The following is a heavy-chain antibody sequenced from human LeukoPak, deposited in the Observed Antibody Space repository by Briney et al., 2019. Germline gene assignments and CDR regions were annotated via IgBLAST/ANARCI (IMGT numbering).Heavy chain of an antibody. J-gene: IGHJ4*02. Sequence: PSETLSLTCAVYGGSFSGYYWSWIRQPPGKGLEWIGEINHSGSTNYNPSLKNRVSMSVDMSKNQFSLKLRSVAAADTAVYFCAREGYSSGWNDCWGQGTLVTVSS. CDR1: GGSFSGYY. D-gene: IGHD6-19*01. CDR3: AREGYSSGWNDC. V-gene: IGHV4-34*01. CDR2: INHSGST.